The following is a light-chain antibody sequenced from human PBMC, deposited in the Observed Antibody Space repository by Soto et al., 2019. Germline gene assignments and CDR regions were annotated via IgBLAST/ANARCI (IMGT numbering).Light chain of an antibody. V-gene: IGLV2-14*01. CDR3: SAYTARSTLV. CDR2: EVR. Sequence: QSALTQPASVSGSPGQSITISCTGTSSDADDYNFVSWYQQYPGTAPKLMIYEVRNRPSGVSNRFSGSKSGITASLTISGLQAEDEADYYCSAYTARSTLVFGGGTKLTVL. J-gene: IGLJ3*02. CDR1: SSDADDYNF.